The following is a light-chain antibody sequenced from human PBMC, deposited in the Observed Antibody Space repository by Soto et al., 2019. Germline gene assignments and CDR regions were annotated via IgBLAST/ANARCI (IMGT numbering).Light chain of an antibody. J-gene: IGKJ1*01. Sequence: EIVLTQSPGALSLSPGERATLSCGASQSVSSSYLAWYQQKPGQAPRLLIYGASTRATGIPDRFSGSGSGTDFTLTISRLVPEDCAVYYCQQYGSSPRTFGQGTTVEIK. V-gene: IGKV3-20*01. CDR2: GAS. CDR1: QSVSSSY. CDR3: QQYGSSPRT.